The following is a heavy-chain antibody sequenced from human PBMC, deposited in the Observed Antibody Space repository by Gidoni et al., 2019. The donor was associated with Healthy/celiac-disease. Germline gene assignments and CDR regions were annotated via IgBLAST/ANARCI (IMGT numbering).Heavy chain of an antibody. CDR1: GGSISSSSYY. J-gene: IGHJ4*02. CDR2: IYSSGST. CDR3: ARHPVSGYGGNSVDY. V-gene: IGHV4-39*01. Sequence: QLQLQESGPGLVKPSETLSRTCTVSGGSISSSSYYWGWIRQPPGKGLEWIGSIYSSGSTYYNPSLKRRVTISVDTSKNQFSLKLSSVTAADTAVYYCARHPVSGYGGNSVDYWGQGTLVTVSS. D-gene: IGHD2-21*02.